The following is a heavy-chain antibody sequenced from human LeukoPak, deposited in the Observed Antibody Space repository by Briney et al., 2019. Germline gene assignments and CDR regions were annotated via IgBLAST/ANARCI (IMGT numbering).Heavy chain of an antibody. V-gene: IGHV5-51*01. D-gene: IGHD6-19*01. CDR3: ARVLNRRYSSGWYDAFDI. Sequence: KCGESLKISCKGSGYSFTNYWIGWVRQMPGKGLEWMGIIYPGDSDTRYSPSFQGQVTISADKSISTAYLQWSSLKASDTAMYYCARVLNRRYSSGWYDAFDIWGQGTMVTVSS. J-gene: IGHJ3*02. CDR1: GYSFTNYW. CDR2: IYPGDSDT.